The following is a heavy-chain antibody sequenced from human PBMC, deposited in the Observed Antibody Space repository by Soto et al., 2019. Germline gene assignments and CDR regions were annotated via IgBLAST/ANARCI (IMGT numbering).Heavy chain of an antibody. CDR1: GFTFSSYS. CDR3: ARDPYSSSSHFDY. J-gene: IGHJ4*02. Sequence: LRLSCAASGFTFSSYSMKWVRQAPGKGLEWVSSISSSSSYIYYADSVKGRFTISRDNAKNSLYLQMNSLRAEDTAVYYCARDPYSSSSHFDYWGQGTLVTVSS. CDR2: ISSSSSYI. D-gene: IGHD6-6*01. V-gene: IGHV3-21*01.